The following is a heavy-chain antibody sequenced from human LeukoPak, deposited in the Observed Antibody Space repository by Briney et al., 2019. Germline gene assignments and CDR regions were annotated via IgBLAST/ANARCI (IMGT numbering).Heavy chain of an antibody. V-gene: IGHV4-59*11. Sequence: SETLSLTCTVSGGSISSHYWSWIRQPPGKGLEWVGYIYYSGSNNYNPSLKSRVTISVDTSKNKFSLKLSSVTAADTAVYYCARGRYYDSSGLNFDYWGQGTLVTVSS. J-gene: IGHJ4*02. D-gene: IGHD3-22*01. CDR1: GGSISSHY. CDR2: IYYSGSN. CDR3: ARGRYYDSSGLNFDY.